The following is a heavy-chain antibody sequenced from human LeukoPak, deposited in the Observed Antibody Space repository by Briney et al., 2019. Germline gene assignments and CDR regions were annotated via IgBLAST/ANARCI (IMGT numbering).Heavy chain of an antibody. CDR2: IYYSGST. CDR1: GGSISSYY. Sequence: SETLSLTCTVSGGSISSYYWSWIRQPPGKGLEWIGYIYYSGSTNYNPSLKSRVTISVDTSKNQFSLKLSSVTAADTAVYYCARAGYSYGYAYFDYWGQGALVAVSS. CDR3: ARAGYSYGYAYFDY. V-gene: IGHV4-59*01. D-gene: IGHD5-18*01. J-gene: IGHJ4*02.